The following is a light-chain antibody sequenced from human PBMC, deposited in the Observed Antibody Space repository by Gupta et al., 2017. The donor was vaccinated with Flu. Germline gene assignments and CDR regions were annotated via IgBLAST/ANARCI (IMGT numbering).Light chain of an antibody. CDR2: STS. CDR3: LVYYAGAVV. CDR1: TGPVTTASY. J-gene: IGLJ2*01. V-gene: IGLV7-43*01. Sequence: QTVVTQEPSLTVSPGGTVTLTCASSTGPVTTASYPNWFQQKPGQAPRALISSTSNKHSWTPARFSGSILGGKAALTLSGVQHEDEADYYCLVYYAGAVVFGGGTRLTVL.